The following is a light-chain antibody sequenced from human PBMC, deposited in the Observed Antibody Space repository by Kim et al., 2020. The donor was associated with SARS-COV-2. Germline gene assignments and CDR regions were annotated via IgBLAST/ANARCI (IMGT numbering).Light chain of an antibody. J-gene: IGKJ1*01. CDR1: QSVSSY. CDR3: QQRSNWSWT. V-gene: IGKV3-11*01. CDR2: DAS. Sequence: LSPGERATLSCRASQSVSSYLAWYQQKPGQAPRLLIYDASNRATGIPARFSGSGSGTDFTLTISSLEPEEFAVYYCQQRSNWSWTFGQGTKVDIK.